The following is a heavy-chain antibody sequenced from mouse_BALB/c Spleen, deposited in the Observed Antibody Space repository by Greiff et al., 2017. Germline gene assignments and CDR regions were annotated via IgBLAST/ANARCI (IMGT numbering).Heavy chain of an antibody. D-gene: IGHD1-1*01. CDR1: GYTFTDYA. CDR3: ARRTDYYGSSPAWFAY. CDR2: ISTYYGDA. V-gene: IGHV1S137*01. J-gene: IGHJ3*01. Sequence: QVQLQQSGAELVRPGVSVKISCKGSGYTFTDYAMHWVKQSHAKSLEWIGVISTYYGDASYNQKFKGKATMTVDKSSSTAYMELARLTSEDSAIYYCARRTDYYGSSPAWFAYWGQGTLVTVSA.